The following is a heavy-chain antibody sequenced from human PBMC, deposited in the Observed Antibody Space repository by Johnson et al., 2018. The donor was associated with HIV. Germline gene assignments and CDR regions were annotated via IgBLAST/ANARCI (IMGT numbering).Heavy chain of an antibody. CDR1: GFTFDDYG. CDR2: IYSGGST. CDR3: VKERQLVRSFDI. J-gene: IGHJ3*02. D-gene: IGHD6-6*01. Sequence: QVQLVESGGGVVRPGGSLRVSCAASGFTFDDYGMNWVRQAPGKGLEWVSVIYSGGSTYYADSVKGRFTISRDNSKSTLSLQMNSLRRDDTAVYYCVKERQLVRSFDIWGQGTMVTVSS. V-gene: IGHV3-NL1*01.